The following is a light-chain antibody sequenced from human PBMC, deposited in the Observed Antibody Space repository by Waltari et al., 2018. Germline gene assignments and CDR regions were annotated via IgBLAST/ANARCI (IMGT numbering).Light chain of an antibody. J-gene: IGKJ2*01. V-gene: IGKV2-30*02. CDR2: RVS. CDR3: MQGTHWPYT. Sequence: DVVMTQSQLSLSVTLGQAASISCKSSQSLVHSDGNTHLNWFQQRPGQSPRRLIYRVSNRDSGVPDRFSGSGSGTDFTLKINKVEAEDVGIYYCMQGTHWPYTFGQGTKLDIK. CDR1: QSLVHSDGNTH.